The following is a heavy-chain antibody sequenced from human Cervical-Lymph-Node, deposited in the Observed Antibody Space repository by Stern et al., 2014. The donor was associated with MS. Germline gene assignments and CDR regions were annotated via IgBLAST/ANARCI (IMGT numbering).Heavy chain of an antibody. V-gene: IGHV7-4-1*02. CDR2: ITTNTGSP. D-gene: IGHD5-24*01. CDR3: ARVNRDGYSLSGY. Sequence: QVQLVQSGSELKKPGASVKVSCKASGYTFTNYAVSWVRQAPGQGLHWMGWITTNTGSPTYAQDFTGRFVFSLDTSVSTAYLQISSLQPEDTAVYYCARVNRDGYSLSGYWGQGTLVTVSS. J-gene: IGHJ4*02. CDR1: GYTFTNYA.